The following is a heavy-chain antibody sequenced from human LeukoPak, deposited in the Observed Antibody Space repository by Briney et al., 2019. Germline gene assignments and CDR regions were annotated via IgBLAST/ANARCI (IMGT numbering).Heavy chain of an antibody. CDR1: GYSFTSYW. CDR2: IYPGESET. D-gene: IGHD5-24*01. CDR3: ARRDGYSFDAFDI. V-gene: IGHV5-51*01. J-gene: IGHJ3*02. Sequence: GESLKISCEGSGYSFTSYWIGWVRQRPGKGLEWVGIIYPGESETRYSPSCQGQAPISADTSVSTAYLQWSSLKASDTAMCYCARRDGYSFDAFDIWGQGKMVTVSS.